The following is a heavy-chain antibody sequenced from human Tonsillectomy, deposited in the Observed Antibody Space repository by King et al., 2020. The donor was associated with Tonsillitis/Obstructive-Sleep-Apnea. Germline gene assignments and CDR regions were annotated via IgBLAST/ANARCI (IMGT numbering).Heavy chain of an antibody. D-gene: IGHD1-26*01. V-gene: IGHV3-64D*06. Sequence: VQLVESGGGLVQPGGSLRLSCSASGFTFSSYAMHWVRQAPGKGLEYVSAISSNGGSTYYADSVKGRFTISRDNSKNTLCLQMSRLRAEDTAVYYCVKETSVGGGYFTDWGQGTLVTVSS. J-gene: IGHJ4*02. CDR3: VKETSVGGGYFTD. CDR2: ISSNGGST. CDR1: GFTFSSYA.